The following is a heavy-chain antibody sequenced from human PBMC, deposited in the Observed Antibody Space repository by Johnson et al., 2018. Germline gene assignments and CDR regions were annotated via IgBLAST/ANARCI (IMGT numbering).Heavy chain of an antibody. CDR3: GTDPCGTTHYHFLDV. CDR2: ISYDGSHK. Sequence: QVQLVQSGGGVVQPGRSLRLSCAASGFSFSSYGMHWVRQAPVRGLEWMAFISYDGSHKYYADSVKGRFTISRDNSKSTLYLERDSLRDEATAVYYCGTDPCGTTHYHFLDVWGKGTTVTVSS. D-gene: IGHD1-7*01. V-gene: IGHV3-30*03. CDR1: GFSFSSYG. J-gene: IGHJ6*03.